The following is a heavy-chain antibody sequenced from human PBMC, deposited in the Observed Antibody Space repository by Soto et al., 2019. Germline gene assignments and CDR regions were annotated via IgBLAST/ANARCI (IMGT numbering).Heavy chain of an antibody. CDR2: IYSGGTT. CDR1: GFTVSSNY. CDR3: ARAQVGAIYYYGMDF. J-gene: IGHJ6*02. D-gene: IGHD1-26*01. V-gene: IGHV3-53*01. Sequence: EVQLVESGGGLIQPGGSLRLSCAASGFTVSSNYMTWVRQAPGKGLDWVSVIYSGGTTYYADSVKGRFTISRDNSKNTLYLQMNSLSAEDTAVYYCARAQVGAIYYYGMDFWGQGTTVTVSS.